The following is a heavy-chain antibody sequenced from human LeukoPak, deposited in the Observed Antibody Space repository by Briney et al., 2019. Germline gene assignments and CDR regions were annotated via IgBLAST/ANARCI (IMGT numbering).Heavy chain of an antibody. Sequence: GGSLRLSCAASGFTFSSYSMNWVRQAPGKGLEWVSYISSSSSTIYYADSVKGRFTISRDNAKNSLYLQMNSLRDEDTAVYFCAPLRYCSGGSCQGLVYWGQGTLVSVSS. CDR2: ISSSSSTI. CDR1: GFTFSSYS. V-gene: IGHV3-48*02. CDR3: APLRYCSGGSCQGLVY. J-gene: IGHJ4*02. D-gene: IGHD2-15*01.